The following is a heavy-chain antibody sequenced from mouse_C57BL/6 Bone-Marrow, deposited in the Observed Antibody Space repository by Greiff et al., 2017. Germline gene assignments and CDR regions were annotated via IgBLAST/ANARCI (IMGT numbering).Heavy chain of an antibody. V-gene: IGHV1-81*01. CDR3: ARGEDYSTYKFAY. J-gene: IGHJ3*01. D-gene: IGHD2-5*01. Sequence: VQLQQSGAELARPGASVKLSCKASGYTFTSYGISWVKQRTGQGLEWIGEIYPRSGNTYYNEKLKGKATLTADKSSSTAYMELRSLTSEDSAVYFCARGEDYSTYKFAYWGQGTLVTVSA. CDR1: GYTFTSYG. CDR2: IYPRSGNT.